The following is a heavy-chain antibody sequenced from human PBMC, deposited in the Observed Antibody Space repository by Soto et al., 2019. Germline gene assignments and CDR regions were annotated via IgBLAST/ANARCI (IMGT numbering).Heavy chain of an antibody. CDR3: ARGEGYYGSGSYSYYYYYYGMDV. D-gene: IGHD3-10*01. V-gene: IGHV1-69*01. CDR2: IIPIFGTA. Sequence: QVQLVQSGAEVKKPGSSVKVSCKASGGTFSSDAISWVRQAPGQGLEWMGGIIPIFGTANYAQKFQGRVTITAEESMSTAYMELSSLRSEDTAVYYCARGEGYYGSGSYSYYYYYYGMDVWGQGTTVTVSS. J-gene: IGHJ6*02. CDR1: GGTFSSDA.